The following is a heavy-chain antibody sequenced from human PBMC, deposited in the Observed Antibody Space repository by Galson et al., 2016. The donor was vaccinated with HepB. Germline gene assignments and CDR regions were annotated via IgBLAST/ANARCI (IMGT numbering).Heavy chain of an antibody. D-gene: IGHD3-3*01. J-gene: IGHJ4*02. Sequence: PLRLSCAASGFTFNNYAMNWVRQAPGKGLEWVSAISASGISTYYADSVKGRFTISRDNSKNTLYLQMNSLRAEDTAVYYCAKASGDIWSGYFGYWGQGTLVTVSS. CDR1: GFTFNNYA. CDR2: ISASGIST. V-gene: IGHV3-23*01. CDR3: AKASGDIWSGYFGY.